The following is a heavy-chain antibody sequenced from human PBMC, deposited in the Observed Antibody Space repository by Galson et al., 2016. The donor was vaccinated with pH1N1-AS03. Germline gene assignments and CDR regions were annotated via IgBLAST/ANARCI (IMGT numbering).Heavy chain of an antibody. CDR1: GGSIRNYY. CDR2: IFHSGTT. Sequence: TLSLTCRVSGGSIRNYYWSWIRQPPGKGLEWIGHIFHSGTTIYNPSLKSRVTILVDTSMNHFSPKLSSVTAADTAVYYCAGHDPPGDYGGTHWYVDLWGRGTLVTVSS. J-gene: IGHJ2*01. V-gene: IGHV4-59*08. CDR3: AGHDPPGDYGGTHWYVDL. D-gene: IGHD4-17*01.